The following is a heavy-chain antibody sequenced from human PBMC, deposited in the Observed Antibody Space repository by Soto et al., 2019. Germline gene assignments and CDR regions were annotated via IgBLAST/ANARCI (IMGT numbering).Heavy chain of an antibody. V-gene: IGHV4-34*01. CDR1: GGSLSGHY. CDR3: ARGGYYDFWSGSTPGAFDV. D-gene: IGHD3-3*01. CDR2: INYSGGT. J-gene: IGHJ3*01. Sequence: SETLSLTCAVYGGSLSGHYWSWIRQPPGKGLEWIGEINYSGGTNYNPSLKSRVTISVDTSKNQFSLKLNSVTAADTAVYYCARGGYYDFWSGSTPGAFDVWGQGTMVTVSS.